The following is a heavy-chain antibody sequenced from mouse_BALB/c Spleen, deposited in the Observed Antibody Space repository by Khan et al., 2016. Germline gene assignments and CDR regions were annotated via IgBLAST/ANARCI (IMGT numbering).Heavy chain of an antibody. V-gene: IGHV3-2*02. D-gene: IGHD1-1*01. CDR2: ISYRGST. CDR1: GYSITSDYA. J-gene: IGHJ4*01. CDR3: ARSYGSSYAMDY. Sequence: VELVESGPGLVKPSQSLSLTCTVTGYSITSDYAWNWIRQFPGNKLEWMGYISYRGSTSYNPSLKSRISITRDTSKNQFFLQLNSVTTDDTATYYSARSYGSSYAMDYWGQGTSVTVSS.